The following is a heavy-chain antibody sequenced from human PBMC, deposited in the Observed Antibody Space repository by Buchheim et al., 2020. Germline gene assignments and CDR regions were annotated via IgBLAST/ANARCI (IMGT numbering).Heavy chain of an antibody. Sequence: QVQLQESGPGLVKPSETLSLTCTVSGGSISSYYWSWIRQPPGKGMEWIGYIYYSGSTNYNPSLKSRVTISVDTSKNQFSLKLSSVTAADTAVYYCARVLGYCSGGSCYWVFDYWGQGTL. V-gene: IGHV4-59*01. CDR1: GGSISSYY. J-gene: IGHJ4*02. CDR3: ARVLGYCSGGSCYWVFDY. D-gene: IGHD2-15*01. CDR2: IYYSGST.